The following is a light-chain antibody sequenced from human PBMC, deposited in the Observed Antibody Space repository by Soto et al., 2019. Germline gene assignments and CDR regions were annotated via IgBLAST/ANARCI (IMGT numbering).Light chain of an antibody. Sequence: QSALTQPASASGSPGPSATISCTGTSSDVGSYNLVSWYQQHPGKAPKLMLYEVSKRPSGVSNRFSGYKSGNTASLTRSGLQAEDEADYYCCSYAGSSTPWVFGGGTKLTVL. J-gene: IGLJ2*01. CDR1: SSDVGSYNL. V-gene: IGLV2-23*02. CDR3: CSYAGSSTPWV. CDR2: EVS.